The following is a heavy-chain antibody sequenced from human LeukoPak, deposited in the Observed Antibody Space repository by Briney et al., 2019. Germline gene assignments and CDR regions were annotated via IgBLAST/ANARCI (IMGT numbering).Heavy chain of an antibody. D-gene: IGHD5-12*01. J-gene: IGHJ5*02. CDR3: ARHVIYSGVYSYWFDP. Sequence: SETLPLTCTVSGGSITTYYWSWIRQPPGKGLEWIAFIYYGGSTNYNPSLKSRVAISLDTSKNQFSLRLTSVTAADTAVYYCARHVIYSGVYSYWFDPWGLGTLVTVSS. CDR2: IYYGGST. V-gene: IGHV4-59*08. CDR1: GGSITTYY.